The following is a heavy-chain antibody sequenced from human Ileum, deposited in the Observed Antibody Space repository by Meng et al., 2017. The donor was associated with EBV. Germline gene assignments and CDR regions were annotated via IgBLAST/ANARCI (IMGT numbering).Heavy chain of an antibody. CDR3: RNAFCSAAAGCSDY. Sequence: QVQLRQLGAGLLKPSETLSITCADYGGSFRGNYWDWIRQSPGKRLEWIGEINESGSTNYNPSLKSRVTILMDTSKNQFSLKLTSVTAADAAVYYCRNAFCSAAAGCSDYWGQGTLVTVSS. CDR1: GGSFRGNY. J-gene: IGHJ4*02. D-gene: IGHD3-3*01. V-gene: IGHV4-34*01. CDR2: INESGST.